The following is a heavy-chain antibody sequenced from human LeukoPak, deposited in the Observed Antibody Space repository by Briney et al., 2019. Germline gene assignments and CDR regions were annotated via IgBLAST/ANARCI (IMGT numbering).Heavy chain of an antibody. D-gene: IGHD3-22*01. V-gene: IGHV4-59*01. Sequence: SETLSLTCTVPGGSISRYYWSWIRQPPGKGLEWIGYIYYSGSTNYNPSLKSRVTISVDTSKNQFSLKLSSVTAADTAVYYCARGGWNKFDYWGQGTLVTVSS. CDR1: GGSISRYY. J-gene: IGHJ4*02. CDR3: ARGGWNKFDY. CDR2: IYYSGST.